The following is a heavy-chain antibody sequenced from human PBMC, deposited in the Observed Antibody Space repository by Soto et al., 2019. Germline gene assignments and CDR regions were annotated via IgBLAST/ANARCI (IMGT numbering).Heavy chain of an antibody. CDR2: IWYDGSNT. V-gene: IGHV3-33*06. Sequence: GWSLRLSCSASGCIFSSYGMHWVRQAPGKGLEWVAGIWYDGSNTFYSDAVKGRFSISRDNSKNTVDLQMNSLRAEDTAVYYCAKSIAVVPGWFDPWRQGIQVT. J-gene: IGHJ5*02. CDR3: AKSIAVVPGWFDP. CDR1: GCIFSSYG. D-gene: IGHD6-19*01.